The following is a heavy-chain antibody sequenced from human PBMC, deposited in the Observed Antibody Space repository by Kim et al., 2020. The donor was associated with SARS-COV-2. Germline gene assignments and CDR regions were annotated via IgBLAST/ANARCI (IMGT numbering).Heavy chain of an antibody. V-gene: IGHV3-30*01. J-gene: IGHJ4*02. CDR3: AREVRYSSSWYDLDY. Sequence: DSVKGRFTISRDKSKNTLYLQMNSLRAEDTAVYYCAREVRYSSSWYDLDYWGQGTLVTVSS. D-gene: IGHD6-13*01.